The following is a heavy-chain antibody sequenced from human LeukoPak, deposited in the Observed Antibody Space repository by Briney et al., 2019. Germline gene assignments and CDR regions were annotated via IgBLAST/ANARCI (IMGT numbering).Heavy chain of an antibody. CDR2: ISGSGGST. V-gene: IGHV3-23*01. J-gene: IGHJ4*02. CDR3: AKDEDFWSGYYEY. Sequence: GGSLRLSCVVSGFTFSSYAMSWVRQAPGKGLEWVSGISGSGGSTYYADSVKGRFTIFRDNSKNTLYLQMTSLRAEDTAVYYCAKDEDFWSGYYEYWGQGTLVTVSS. CDR1: GFTFSSYA. D-gene: IGHD3-3*01.